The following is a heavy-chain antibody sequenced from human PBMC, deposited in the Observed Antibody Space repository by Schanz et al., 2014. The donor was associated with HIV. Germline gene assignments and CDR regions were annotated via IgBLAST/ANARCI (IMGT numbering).Heavy chain of an antibody. Sequence: QVQLVESGGGVVQPGRSLRLSCAASGFTFSTYGMHWVRQAPGKGLEWVAFISDDGSNKYYADSVKGRFTISRDNSKNTLYLQMNSLRAEDTAVYHCAREGLLSYVLDLWGQGTPVTVSS. CDR1: GFTFSTYG. CDR3: AREGLLSYVLDL. J-gene: IGHJ5*02. D-gene: IGHD1-26*01. V-gene: IGHV3-30*03. CDR2: ISDDGSNK.